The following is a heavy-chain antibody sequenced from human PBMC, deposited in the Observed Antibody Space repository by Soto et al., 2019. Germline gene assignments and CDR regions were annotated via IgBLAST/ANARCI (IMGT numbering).Heavy chain of an antibody. D-gene: IGHD1-26*01. J-gene: IGHJ4*02. CDR1: GFTFSSYS. Sequence: GESLKISCAASGFTFSSYSMNWVRQAPGKGLEWVSYISSSSTYIFYSDSVKGRFTISRDNAKNSLFLQMDSLRAEDTAMYYCASRPLYSGSHYDPFDYWGQGTLVTVSS. CDR3: ASRPLYSGSHYDPFDY. CDR2: ISSSSTYI. V-gene: IGHV3-21*01.